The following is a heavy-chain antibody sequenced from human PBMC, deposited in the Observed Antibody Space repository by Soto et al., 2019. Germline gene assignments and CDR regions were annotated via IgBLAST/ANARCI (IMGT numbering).Heavy chain of an antibody. CDR3: ARDLSMIVPNGAFDI. CDR2: IYYSGST. CDR1: GGSVSSGSYY. J-gene: IGHJ3*02. V-gene: IGHV4-61*01. Sequence: SETLSLTCTVSGGSVSSGSYYWSWIRQPPGKGLEWIGYIYYSGSTNYNPSLKSRVTISVDTSKNQFSLKLSSVTAVDTAVYYCARDLSMIVPNGAFDIWGQGTMVTVS. D-gene: IGHD3-22*01.